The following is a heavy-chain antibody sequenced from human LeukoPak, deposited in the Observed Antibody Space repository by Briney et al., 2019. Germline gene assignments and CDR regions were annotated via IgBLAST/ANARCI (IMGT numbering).Heavy chain of an antibody. CDR3: ARDGSGSYYRD. Sequence: PSETLSLTCTVSGGSSTSGSYYWGWIRQPPGKGLEWIGSIYYSGSTYYNPSFKGRDTISVDTSKNQFSLKLSSVTAADTAVYYCARDGSGSYYRDWGQGTLVTVSS. D-gene: IGHD3-10*01. J-gene: IGHJ4*02. CDR2: IYYSGST. V-gene: IGHV4-39*02. CDR1: GGSSTSGSYY.